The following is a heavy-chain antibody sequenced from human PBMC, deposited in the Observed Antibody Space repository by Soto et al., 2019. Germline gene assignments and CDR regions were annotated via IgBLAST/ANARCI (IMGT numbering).Heavy chain of an antibody. CDR2: IHYSGRT. CDR1: HGSIYSGGFY. V-gene: IGHV4-31*03. Sequence: SETLSLTSTVSHGSIYSGGFYWSWIRQHPGKGLEWIGNIHYSGRTSYKPSLKSRVSISVDTSQNQFSLNLTSVTAADTAVYYCASYLGPTAHLSRDWFAPWGQGTRVTSPQ. J-gene: IGHJ5*02. D-gene: IGHD3-16*01. CDR3: ASYLGPTAHLSRDWFAP.